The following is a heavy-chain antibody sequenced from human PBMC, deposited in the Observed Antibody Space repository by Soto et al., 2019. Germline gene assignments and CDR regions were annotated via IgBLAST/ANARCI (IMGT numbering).Heavy chain of an antibody. CDR3: ARDILD. CDR1: GFTFSSYW. CDR2: INNDGGGT. Sequence: PGGSLRLSCASSGFTFSSYWIHWVRQAPGEGLVWVSRINNDGGGTSYADSVKGRFTISRDNAKNTLYLQMNSLRAEDTAVYYCARDILDLGQGTLVTVS. J-gene: IGHJ4*02. V-gene: IGHV3-74*01.